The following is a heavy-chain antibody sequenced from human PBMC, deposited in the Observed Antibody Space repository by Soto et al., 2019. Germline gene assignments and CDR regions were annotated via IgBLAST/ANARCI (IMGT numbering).Heavy chain of an antibody. Sequence: VQLVESGGGLVQAGGSLRLSCAASGFTFNKYWMSWVRQAPGKGLEWVANVKEDKSEKFYVDSVKGRFTISRDNTWNSLYLQTNSLRAEDTAVYYCATVRNIAAAGTVYFDFWGQGTLVTVSS. V-gene: IGHV3-7*01. CDR2: VKEDKSEK. J-gene: IGHJ4*02. CDR1: GFTFNKYW. CDR3: ATVRNIAAAGTVYFDF. D-gene: IGHD6-13*01.